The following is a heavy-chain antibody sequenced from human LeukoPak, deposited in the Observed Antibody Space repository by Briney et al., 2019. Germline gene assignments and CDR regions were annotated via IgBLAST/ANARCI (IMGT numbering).Heavy chain of an antibody. J-gene: IGHJ4*02. CDR3: TRDGRNYGSGRVFDY. V-gene: IGHV3-49*04. CDR2: IRSTASGGTA. CDR1: GFTFATYV. D-gene: IGHD3-10*01. Sequence: PGGSLRLSCAASGFTFATYVMRWVRQAPGKGLEWVGFIRSTASGGTAEYAASVKGRFTISRDDSKSIAYLQMNSLKTEDTAVYYCTRDGRNYGSGRVFDYWGQGTLVTVSS.